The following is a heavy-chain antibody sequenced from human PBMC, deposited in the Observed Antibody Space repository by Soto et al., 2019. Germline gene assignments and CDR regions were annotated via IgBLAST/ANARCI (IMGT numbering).Heavy chain of an antibody. CDR3: ARDSAAAMRANSYGMDV. D-gene: IGHD3-10*01. Sequence: GASVKVSCKASGYTFTSYGISWVRQAPGQGLEWMGWISAYNGNTNYAQKLQGRVTMTTDTSTSTAYMELRSLRSDDTAVYYCARDSAAAMRANSYGMDVWGQGTTVTVSS. CDR1: GYTFTSYG. V-gene: IGHV1-18*01. CDR2: ISAYNGNT. J-gene: IGHJ6*02.